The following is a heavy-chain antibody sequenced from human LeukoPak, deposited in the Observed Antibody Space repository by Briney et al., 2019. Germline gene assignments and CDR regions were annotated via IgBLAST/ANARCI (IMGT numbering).Heavy chain of an antibody. Sequence: SETLSLTCAVYGGSFSGYYWSWIRQPPGKGLEWIGEINHSGSTNYNPSLKSRVTISVDTSKNQFSPKLSSVTAADTAVYYCARWLAAAGTGRRHYYYYGMDVWGQGTTVTVSS. CDR2: INHSGST. J-gene: IGHJ6*02. V-gene: IGHV4-34*01. D-gene: IGHD6-13*01. CDR1: GGSFSGYY. CDR3: ARWLAAAGTGRRHYYYYGMDV.